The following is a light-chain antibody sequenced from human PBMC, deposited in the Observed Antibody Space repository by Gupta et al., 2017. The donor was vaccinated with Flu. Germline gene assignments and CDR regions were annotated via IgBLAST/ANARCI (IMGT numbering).Light chain of an antibody. Sequence: EIVMTQSPATLSVSPGERATLSCRASQSLSSNLAWYQQKPGQAPRLLIYGASTRATAFPARFSGSGSRTEFTLTISSLQSEDFAVYYCQQYNNWPFTFGGGTKVEIK. CDR1: QSLSSN. CDR3: QQYNNWPFT. V-gene: IGKV3-15*01. CDR2: GAS. J-gene: IGKJ4*01.